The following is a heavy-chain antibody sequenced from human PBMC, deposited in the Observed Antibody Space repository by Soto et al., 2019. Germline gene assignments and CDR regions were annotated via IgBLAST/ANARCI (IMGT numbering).Heavy chain of an antibody. D-gene: IGHD6-6*01. CDR2: IYYSGST. CDR1: GGSVSSGSYY. Sequence: SETLSLTCTVSGGSVSSGSYYWSWIRQPPGKGLEWIGYIYYSGSTNYNPSLKSRVTISVDTSKNQFSLKLSSVTAADTAVYYCARDDRSSSFDYWGQGTLVTVSS. CDR3: ARDDRSSSFDY. V-gene: IGHV4-61*01. J-gene: IGHJ4*02.